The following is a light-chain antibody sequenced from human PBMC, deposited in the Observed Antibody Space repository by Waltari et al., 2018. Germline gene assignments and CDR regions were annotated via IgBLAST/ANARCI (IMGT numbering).Light chain of an antibody. CDR3: QSVDSTGTLRV. J-gene: IGLJ3*02. Sequence: SYELTQPPSVSVSPGQTARITCSGDGLPKQYAFWYQQKSGQAPVLVIYKDTKRPSGIPDGFSGSSSETIVTLTISGVQAEDEAYYYCQSVDSTGTLRVFGGGTKLTVL. CDR2: KDT. V-gene: IGLV3-25*03. CDR1: GLPKQY.